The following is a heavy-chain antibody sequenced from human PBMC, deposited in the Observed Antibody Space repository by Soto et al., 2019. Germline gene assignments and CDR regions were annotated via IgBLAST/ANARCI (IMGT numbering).Heavy chain of an antibody. CDR1: ADTFNNYG. V-gene: IGHV1-69*13. Sequence: VKVSCKASADTFNNYGFSCVRQAPGQGLECVGGVVPLFGTANYAQKFQGRATISADESASTVYLELTHLQSDDTAIFYCASGVAVDRFEFWGLGTLVTVSS. D-gene: IGHD2-15*01. CDR2: VVPLFGTA. CDR3: ASGVAVDRFEF. J-gene: IGHJ4*01.